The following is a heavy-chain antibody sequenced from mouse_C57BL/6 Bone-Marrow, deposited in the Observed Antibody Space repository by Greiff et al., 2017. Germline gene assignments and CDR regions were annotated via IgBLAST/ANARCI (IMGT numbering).Heavy chain of an antibody. Sequence: VQVVASGPGLVQPSQRLSIPCTVSGFSLTSYGVHWVRQSPGKGLEWRGVIWSGGSTYYNAAFISRLSISKDNSKSLVFLKMHSLQADDTAIEYCAGYGDGRAWFAYWGQGTLVTVSA. J-gene: IGHJ3*01. CDR3: AGYGDGRAWFAY. CDR2: IWSGGST. D-gene: IGHD2-13*01. CDR1: GFSLTSYG. V-gene: IGHV2-2*01.